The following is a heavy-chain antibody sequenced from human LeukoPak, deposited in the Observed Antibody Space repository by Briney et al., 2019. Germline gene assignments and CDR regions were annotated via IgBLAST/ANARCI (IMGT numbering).Heavy chain of an antibody. J-gene: IGHJ4*02. CDR1: GFTFSSYA. CDR3: AKDYVWGSYRPDYFDY. CDR2: ISGSGGST. V-gene: IGHV3-23*01. Sequence: GGSLRLSCAASGFTFSSYAMSWVRQAPGKGLEWVSAISGSGGSTYYADSAKGRFTISRDNSKNTLYLQMNSLRAEDTAVYYCAKDYVWGSYRPDYFDYWGQGTLVTVSS. D-gene: IGHD3-16*02.